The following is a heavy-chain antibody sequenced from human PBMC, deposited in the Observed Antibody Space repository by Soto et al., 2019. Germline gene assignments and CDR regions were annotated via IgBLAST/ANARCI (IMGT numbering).Heavy chain of an antibody. V-gene: IGHV3-48*02. D-gene: IGHD3-10*01. CDR3: ARAPSGPYYYGSGSCPFYFDY. J-gene: IGHJ4*02. CDR1: GFTFSSYS. Sequence: GGSLRLSCAASGFTFSSYSMNWVRQAPGKGLEWVSYISSSSSTIYYADSVKGRFTISRDNAKNSLYLQMNSLRDEDTAVYYCARAPSGPYYYGSGSCPFYFDYWGQGTLVTVSS. CDR2: ISSSSSTI.